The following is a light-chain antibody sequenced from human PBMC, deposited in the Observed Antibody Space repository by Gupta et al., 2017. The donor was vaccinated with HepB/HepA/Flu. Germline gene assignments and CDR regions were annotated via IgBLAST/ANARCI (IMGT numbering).Light chain of an antibody. CDR2: AAS. Sequence: DIQMTQSPSSLSASVGDRVTITCRASQGISNYLAWYQQKPGKVPKLLIYAASTLQSGVPSRFSGSGSGTXFTLTIXSLQPEDVATYYCQKDNSALSTFGXGTKVEIK. J-gene: IGKJ1*01. CDR1: QGISNY. V-gene: IGKV1-27*01. CDR3: QKDNSALST.